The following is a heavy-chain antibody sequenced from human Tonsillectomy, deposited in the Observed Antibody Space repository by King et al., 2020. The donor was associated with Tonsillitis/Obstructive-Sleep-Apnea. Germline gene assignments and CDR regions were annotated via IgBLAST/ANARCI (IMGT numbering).Heavy chain of an antibody. CDR3: AGGYDFWSGSYYAANWFDP. Sequence: QLQESGPGLVKPSETLSLTCTVSGGSISSSSYYWGWIRQPPGKGLEWIGSVYDSGSTYYNPTLKSRVTISVDTSKNQFSLKLSSVTAADTAVYYCAGGYDFWSGSYYAANWFDPWGQGTLVTVSS. D-gene: IGHD3-3*01. J-gene: IGHJ5*02. CDR2: VYDSGST. CDR1: GGSISSSSYY. V-gene: IGHV4-39*01.